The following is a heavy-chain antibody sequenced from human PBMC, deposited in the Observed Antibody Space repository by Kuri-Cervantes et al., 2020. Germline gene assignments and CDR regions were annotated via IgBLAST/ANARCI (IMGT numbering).Heavy chain of an antibody. CDR3: AREIWFGELLRVDYFDY. V-gene: IGHV4-39*01. Sequence: GSLRLSCAASGFTFSSYAMSWVRQAPGKGLEWIGSIYYSGSTYYNPSLKSRVTISVDTSKNQFSLKLSSVTAADTAVYYCAREIWFGELLRVDYFDYWGQGTLVTVSS. J-gene: IGHJ4*02. D-gene: IGHD3-10*01. CDR2: IYYSGST. CDR1: GFTFSSYA.